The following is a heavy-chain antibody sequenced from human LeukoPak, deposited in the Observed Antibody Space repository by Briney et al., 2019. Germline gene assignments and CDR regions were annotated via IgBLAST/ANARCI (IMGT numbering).Heavy chain of an antibody. CDR2: FDPEDGET. CDR1: GYTLTELS. V-gene: IGHV1-24*01. J-gene: IGHJ4*02. D-gene: IGHD6-19*01. CDR3: ARGGGWVAGEVGVGY. Sequence: GASVKVSCKVSGYTLTELSMHWVRQAPGKGLEWMGGFDPEDGETVYAQEFQGRVTMAEDTSTDTAYMELSSLRSEDTAVYYCARGGGWVAGEVGVGYWGQGTLVTVSS.